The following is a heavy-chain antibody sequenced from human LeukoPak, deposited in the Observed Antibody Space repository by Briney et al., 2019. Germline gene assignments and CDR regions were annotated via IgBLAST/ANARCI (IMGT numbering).Heavy chain of an antibody. J-gene: IGHJ4*02. CDR2: IYHGGST. Sequence: PSGTLSLTCAVSGGSISSSNWWSWVRQPPGKGLEWIGDIYHGGSTNYNPSLKSRVTISVDTSKNQFSLKLSSVTAADTAVYYCARGRLTGDFDYWGQGTLVTVSS. V-gene: IGHV4-4*02. D-gene: IGHD7-27*01. CDR1: GGSISSSNW. CDR3: ARGRLTGDFDY.